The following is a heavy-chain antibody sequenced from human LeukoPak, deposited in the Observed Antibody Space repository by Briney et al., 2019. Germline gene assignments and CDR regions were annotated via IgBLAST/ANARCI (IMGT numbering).Heavy chain of an antibody. D-gene: IGHD1-26*01. Sequence: SETLSLTCTVSGGSISSYYWSWIRQPPGKGLEWIGYIYTSGNTNYNPSLKSRVTISVDTSKNQFSLKLSSVTAADTAVYCCARHGGIGLVGATFHWFDPWGQGTLVTVSS. CDR1: GGSISSYY. V-gene: IGHV4-4*09. CDR3: ARHGGIGLVGATFHWFDP. J-gene: IGHJ5*02. CDR2: IYTSGNT.